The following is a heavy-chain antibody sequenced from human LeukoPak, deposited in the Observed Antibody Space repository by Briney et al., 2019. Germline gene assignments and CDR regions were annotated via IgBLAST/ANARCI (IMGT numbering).Heavy chain of an antibody. J-gene: IGHJ4*02. Sequence: PSETLSLTCTVSGGSINNFYWSWIRQSPGKGLEWIGYIHYTGSTNYNPSLKSRLTISVDSFKNQFSLKLNSVTAADTAVYYCARGGWPLDYWGQGTLVTVSS. CDR1: GGSINNFY. CDR3: ARGGWPLDY. V-gene: IGHV4-59*01. D-gene: IGHD2-15*01. CDR2: IHYTGST.